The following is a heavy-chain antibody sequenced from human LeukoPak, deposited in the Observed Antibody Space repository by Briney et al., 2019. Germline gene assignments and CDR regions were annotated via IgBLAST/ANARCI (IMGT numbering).Heavy chain of an antibody. D-gene: IGHD3-10*02. Sequence: GGSLRLSCAASVFTLISYWMSWVRQAPGKGLEWAANIKQDGSEKYYVDSVKGRFTISRDNGKNSLYLQMNSLRAEDTAVYYCAELGITMIGGVWGKGTTVTISS. CDR3: AELGITMIGGV. V-gene: IGHV3-7*01. J-gene: IGHJ6*04. CDR2: IKQDGSEK. CDR1: VFTLISYW.